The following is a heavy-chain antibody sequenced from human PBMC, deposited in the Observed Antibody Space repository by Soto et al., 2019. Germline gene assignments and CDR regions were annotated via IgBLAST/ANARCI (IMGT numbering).Heavy chain of an antibody. CDR3: AKWSYLDY. Sequence: GGSLRLSCTTSGFSFASFAMTWVRQAPGKGLEWVATISGSDGKTYYADSVKGRFSISRDTSRNTLYLQMTSLGADDTAIYYCAKWSYLDYWGQGTRVTVSS. CDR1: GFSFASFA. D-gene: IGHD3-3*01. J-gene: IGHJ4*02. CDR2: ISGSDGKT. V-gene: IGHV3-23*01.